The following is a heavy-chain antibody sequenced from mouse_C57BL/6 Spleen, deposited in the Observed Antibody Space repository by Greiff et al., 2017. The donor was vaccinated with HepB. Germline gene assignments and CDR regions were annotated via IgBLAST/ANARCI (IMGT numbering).Heavy chain of an antibody. CDR3: ARSDGSSSLYFGY. CDR1: GYAFTNYL. J-gene: IGHJ2*01. CDR2: INPGSGGT. Sequence: QVQLQQSGAELVRPGPSVKVSCKASGYAFTNYLIEWVKQRPGQGLEWIGVINPGSGGTNYNEKFKGKATLTAEKSSSTAYMQLSSLTSEDSAVYFCARSDGSSSLYFGYWGQGTTLTVSS. V-gene: IGHV1-54*01. D-gene: IGHD1-1*01.